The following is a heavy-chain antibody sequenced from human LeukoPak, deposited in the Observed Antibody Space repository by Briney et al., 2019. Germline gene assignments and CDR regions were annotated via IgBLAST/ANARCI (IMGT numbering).Heavy chain of an antibody. D-gene: IGHD2-15*01. V-gene: IGHV3-7*01. CDR1: GFTFANYW. CDR3: AREAYCSAGNRSFDY. CDR2: IKQDGSEK. J-gene: IGHJ4*02. Sequence: PGGSLRLSCVASGFTFANYWMTWVRQAPGKGLEWVAKIKQDGSEKYYVDSMKGRFTISRDNAKNSLYLQMYSLRAEDTAVYYCAREAYCSAGNRSFDYWGQGTLVTFSS.